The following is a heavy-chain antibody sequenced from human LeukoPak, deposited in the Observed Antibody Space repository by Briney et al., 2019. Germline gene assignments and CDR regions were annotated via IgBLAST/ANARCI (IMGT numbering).Heavy chain of an antibody. Sequence: PGGSLRLSCAASGFTFSSYWMSWVRQAPGKGLEWVANIKQDGSEKYYVDSVKGRFTISRDNAKNSLYLQMNSLRAEDTAVYYCARERRGIQLWLLGYWGQGTLVTVSS. D-gene: IGHD5-18*01. J-gene: IGHJ4*02. CDR1: GFTFSSYW. CDR2: IKQDGSEK. CDR3: ARERRGIQLWLLGY. V-gene: IGHV3-7*01.